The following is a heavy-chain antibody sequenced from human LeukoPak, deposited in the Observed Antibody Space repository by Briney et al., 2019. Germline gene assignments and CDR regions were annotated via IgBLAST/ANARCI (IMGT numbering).Heavy chain of an antibody. CDR3: ARPKTGTTGRWFDP. J-gene: IGHJ5*02. D-gene: IGHD1-1*01. CDR1: GGSISSSSYY. V-gene: IGHV4-39*01. CDR2: IYYSGST. Sequence: SETLSLTCTVSGGSISSSSYYWGWIRQPPGKGLEWIGSIYYSGSTYYNPSLKSRVTISVDTSKNQFSLKLSSVTAADTAVYYCARPKTGTTGRWFDPWGQGTLVTVSS.